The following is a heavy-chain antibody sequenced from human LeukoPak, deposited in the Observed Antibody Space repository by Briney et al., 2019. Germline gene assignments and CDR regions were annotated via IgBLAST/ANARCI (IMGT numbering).Heavy chain of an antibody. D-gene: IGHD5-24*01. CDR1: GDSISSGDYY. CDR3: ARERWLQFGDDAFDI. V-gene: IGHV4-61*02. J-gene: IGHJ3*02. Sequence: SETLSLTCSVPGDSISSGDYYWTWVRQPAGKGLEWIGRIYTSGSTNYNPSLKSRVTISRDTSKNQFSLKLNSVTAADTAVYYCARERWLQFGDDAFDIWGQGTMVIVSS. CDR2: IYTSGST.